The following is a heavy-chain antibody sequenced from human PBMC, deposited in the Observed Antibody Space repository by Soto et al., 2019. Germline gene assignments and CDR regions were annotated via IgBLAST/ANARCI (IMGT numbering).Heavy chain of an antibody. CDR2: IYPGDSET. CDR3: ARSRRGAYSSGWYSPSGYYNYGIDV. J-gene: IGHJ6*02. V-gene: IGHV5-51*01. Sequence: GESLKISCQAFGYNIATYWIGWVRQMPGKGLEWMGTIYPGDSETLYSPSLQGQVTISADTSISTAYLQWTSLKASDTAMYYCARSRRGAYSSGWYSPSGYYNYGIDVWGQGTKVTVSS. CDR1: GYNIATYW. D-gene: IGHD6-19*01.